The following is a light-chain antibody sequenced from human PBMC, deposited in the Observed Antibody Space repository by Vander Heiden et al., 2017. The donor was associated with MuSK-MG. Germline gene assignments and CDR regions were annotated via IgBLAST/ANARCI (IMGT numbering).Light chain of an antibody. J-gene: IGKJ2*01. CDR2: STF. V-gene: IGKV1-39*01. CDR1: QTINND. Sequence: DIQMTQSPSSLSASVGDRITITCRASQTINNDLNWYQQKPGKAPKLLIFSTFNFKGGLPSRFNGSGSGTDFTLNIDRLQPEDFATYYCQQSFRPAYTFGQGTKVEIK. CDR3: QQSFRPAYT.